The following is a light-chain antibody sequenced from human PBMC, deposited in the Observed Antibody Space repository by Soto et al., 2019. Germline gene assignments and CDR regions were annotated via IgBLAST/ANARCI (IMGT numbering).Light chain of an antibody. Sequence: IQMTQSPSSLSASVGYRFTITCRASQTISGYLNWYQQKPGKAPELLIYAASYLGNGVPSRFSGSGSGTEFTLTISSLQPEDFAVYYCQQYGSSPRTFGQGTRGDIK. V-gene: IGKV1-39*01. CDR3: QQYGSSPRT. J-gene: IGKJ1*01. CDR1: QTISGY. CDR2: AAS.